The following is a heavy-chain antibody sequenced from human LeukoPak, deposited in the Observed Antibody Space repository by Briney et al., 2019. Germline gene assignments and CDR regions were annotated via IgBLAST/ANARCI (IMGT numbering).Heavy chain of an antibody. CDR2: ISAYNGNT. Sequence: ASVKVSCKASGYTFTSCGISWVRQAPGQGLEWMGWISAYNGNTNYAQKLQGRVTMTTDTSTSTAYMELRSLRSDDTAVYYCASDIYYYGSGSLTYYFDYWGQGTLVTVSS. CDR1: GYTFTSCG. V-gene: IGHV1-18*01. D-gene: IGHD3-10*01. CDR3: ASDIYYYGSGSLTYYFDY. J-gene: IGHJ4*02.